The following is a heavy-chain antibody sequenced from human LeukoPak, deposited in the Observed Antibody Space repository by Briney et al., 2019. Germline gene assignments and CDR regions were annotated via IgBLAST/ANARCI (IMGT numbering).Heavy chain of an antibody. CDR3: ARVSGSYFDY. J-gene: IGHJ4*02. CDR1: GGSISSSDW. Sequence: PSGPLSLTCAVSGGSISSSDWWSWVRQPPGKGLEWLGQIYYSGSTNYNPSLKSRVTISVDKSKNQFSLKLSSVTAADTAVYYCARVSGSYFDYWGQGTLVTVSS. V-gene: IGHV4-4*02. CDR2: IYYSGST. D-gene: IGHD1-26*01.